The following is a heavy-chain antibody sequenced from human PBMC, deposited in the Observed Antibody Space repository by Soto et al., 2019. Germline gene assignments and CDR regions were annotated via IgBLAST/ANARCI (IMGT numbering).Heavy chain of an antibody. V-gene: IGHV1-24*01. Sequence: ASVKSSCKVSGYTLTELSMHWVRQAPGKGLEWMGGFDPEDGETIYAQKFQGRVIMTEVTSTDTAYMELSSLRSEDTAVYYCATGSGWSLGFDYWGQGTLVIVS. CDR3: ATGSGWSLGFDY. CDR2: FDPEDGET. J-gene: IGHJ4*02. D-gene: IGHD6-19*01. CDR1: GYTLTELS.